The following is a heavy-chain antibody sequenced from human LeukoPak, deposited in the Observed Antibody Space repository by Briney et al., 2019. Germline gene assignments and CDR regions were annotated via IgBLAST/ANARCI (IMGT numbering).Heavy chain of an antibody. CDR2: INPNSGGT. CDR1: GYTFIGYY. J-gene: IGHJ4*02. D-gene: IGHD1-20*01. Sequence: ASVKLSSKAYGYTFIGYYMHRERHAPGQGIEWMGRINPNSGGTNYAQKFQGRVTMTRDTSISTAYMELSRLRSDDTAVYYCAILSITGTSDYWGQGTLVTVSS. CDR3: AILSITGTSDY. V-gene: IGHV1-2*06.